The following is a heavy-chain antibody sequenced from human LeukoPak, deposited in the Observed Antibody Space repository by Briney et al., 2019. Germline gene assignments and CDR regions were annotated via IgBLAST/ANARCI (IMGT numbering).Heavy chain of an antibody. CDR1: GFTFSSYW. D-gene: IGHD6-19*01. CDR2: IKQDGSEK. CDR3: AREDSSGWIDY. J-gene: IGHJ4*02. V-gene: IGHV3-7*01. Sequence: GGSLRLSCAASGFTFSSYWMSWVRQAPGKGLEWVASIKQDGSEKYYVDSVKGRFTISRDNAKNSLYLQMNSLRAEDTAVYYCAREDSSGWIDYWGQGTLVTVSS.